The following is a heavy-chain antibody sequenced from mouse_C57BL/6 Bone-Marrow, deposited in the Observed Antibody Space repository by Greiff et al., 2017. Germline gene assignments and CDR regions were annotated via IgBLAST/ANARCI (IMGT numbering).Heavy chain of an antibody. J-gene: IGHJ4*01. CDR2: IDPSDSYT. CDR1: GYTFTSYW. CDR3: ARGGGHYAMDY. Sequence: QVQLQQPGAELVMPGASVKLSCKASGYTFTSYWMHWVKQRPGQGLEWIGEIDPSDSYTNYNQKFKGKSTLTVDKSSSTAYMQLSSLTSEDSAVYYCARGGGHYAMDYWGQGTSVTVSS. V-gene: IGHV1-69*01. D-gene: IGHD1-1*02.